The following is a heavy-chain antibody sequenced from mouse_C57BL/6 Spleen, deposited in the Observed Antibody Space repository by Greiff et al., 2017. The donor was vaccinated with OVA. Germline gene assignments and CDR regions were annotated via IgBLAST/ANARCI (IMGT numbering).Heavy chain of an antibody. CDR3: ARHEVITRGFDY. D-gene: IGHD1-2*01. Sequence: QVQLKESGAELVKPGASVKLSCKASGYTFTEYTIHWVKQRSGQGLEWIGWFYPGSGSIKYNEKFKDKATLTADKSSSTVYMELSRLTSEDSAVYVCARHEVITRGFDYWGQGTTLTVSS. CDR1: GYTFTEYT. CDR2: FYPGSGSI. J-gene: IGHJ2*01. V-gene: IGHV1-62-2*01.